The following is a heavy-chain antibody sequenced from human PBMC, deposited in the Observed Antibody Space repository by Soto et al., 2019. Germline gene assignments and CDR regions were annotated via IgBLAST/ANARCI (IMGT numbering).Heavy chain of an antibody. D-gene: IGHD3-22*01. CDR3: ARGSMIVVVIGAFDI. V-gene: IGHV4-59*01. CDR2: IYYSGST. Sequence: ETLSLTCTVSGGSISSYYWSWIRQPPGKGLEWIGYIYYSGSTNYNPSLKSRVTISVDTSKNQFSLKLSSVTAADTAVYYCARGSMIVVVIGAFDIWGQGTMVTVSS. CDR1: GGSISSYY. J-gene: IGHJ3*02.